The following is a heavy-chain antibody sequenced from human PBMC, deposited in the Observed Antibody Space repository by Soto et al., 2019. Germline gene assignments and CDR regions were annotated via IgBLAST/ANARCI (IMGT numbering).Heavy chain of an antibody. V-gene: IGHV4-30-4*01. CDR1: GGSISSGDYY. CDR2: IYYSGST. D-gene: IGHD2-8*01. Sequence: SETLSLTCTVSGGSISSGDYYWSWIRQPPGKGLEWIGYIYYSGSTYYNPSLKSRVTISVDTSKNQFSLKLSSVTAADTAVYYCARRDGTDAFDHWGPGALVTVSS. CDR3: ARRDGTDAFDH. J-gene: IGHJ4*02.